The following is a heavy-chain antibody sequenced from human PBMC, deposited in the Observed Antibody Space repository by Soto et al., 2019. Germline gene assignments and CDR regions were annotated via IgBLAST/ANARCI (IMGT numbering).Heavy chain of an antibody. Sequence: SETLSLTCTVSGDSISSGDYYWSWIRQPPGKGLEWIGCIYYSGSTNYNPSLKSRVTISADTSKNQLSLKLSSVTAADTAVYYCARAKTSGYGDVYYFDYWGQGTLVTVSS. CDR2: IYYSGST. J-gene: IGHJ4*02. D-gene: IGHD4-17*01. CDR3: ARAKTSGYGDVYYFDY. V-gene: IGHV4-61*08. CDR1: GDSISSGDYY.